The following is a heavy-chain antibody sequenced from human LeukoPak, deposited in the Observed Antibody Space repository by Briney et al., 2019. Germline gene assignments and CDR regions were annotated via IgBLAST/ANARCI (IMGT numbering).Heavy chain of an antibody. CDR2: IYPRDGST. CDR3: ARDQEGFDY. V-gene: IGHV1-46*01. Sequence: ASVKVSCKASGYTFTNNYLHWVRQAPGQGLEWMGMIYPRDGSTSYAQNFQGRVTVTRDTSTTTVHMELRGLRSEDTAVYYCARDQEGFDYWGQGAVVTVSS. CDR1: GYTFTNNY. J-gene: IGHJ4*02.